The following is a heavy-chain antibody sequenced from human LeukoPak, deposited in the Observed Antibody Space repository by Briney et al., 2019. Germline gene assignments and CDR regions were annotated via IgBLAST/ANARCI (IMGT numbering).Heavy chain of an antibody. CDR1: GFTFSSHD. J-gene: IGHJ4*02. D-gene: IGHD6-19*01. Sequence: PGGSLRLSCAASGFTFSSHDMHWVRQAPGKGLEWMVVISYDGSNKYFADSVKGRFTISRDNSKNTLYLQMNSLRGDDTAMYYCAKDSSGQFDYWGQGTLVTVSS. V-gene: IGHV3-30*18. CDR2: ISYDGSNK. CDR3: AKDSSGQFDY.